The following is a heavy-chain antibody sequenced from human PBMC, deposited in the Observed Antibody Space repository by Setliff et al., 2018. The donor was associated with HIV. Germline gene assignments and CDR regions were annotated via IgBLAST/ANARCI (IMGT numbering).Heavy chain of an antibody. V-gene: IGHV4-34*01. J-gene: IGHJ4*02. Sequence: LSLTCAVYGGSFSGYYWSWIRQPPGKGLEWIGEINHSGSTNYNSSRQSRVTISVDTSKNQFSLKLSSVTAADTAVYYCARGRVGAARCYFDYWGQGTLVTAPQ. CDR2: INHSGST. CDR3: ARGRVGAARCYFDY. D-gene: IGHD6-6*01. CDR1: GGSFSGYY.